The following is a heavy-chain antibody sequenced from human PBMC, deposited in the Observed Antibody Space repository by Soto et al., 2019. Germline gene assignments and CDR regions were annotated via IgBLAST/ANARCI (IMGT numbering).Heavy chain of an antibody. D-gene: IGHD3-10*01. J-gene: IGHJ3*02. CDR3: ARDPGTMVRGVFLFDI. Sequence: ASVKVSCKASGYTFTSYGISWVRQAPGQGLEWMGWISAYNGNTNYAQKLQGRVTMTTDTSTSTAYMELRSLRSDDTAVYYCARDPGTMVRGVFLFDIWGQGTMVTVSS. CDR1: GYTFTSYG. CDR2: ISAYNGNT. V-gene: IGHV1-18*01.